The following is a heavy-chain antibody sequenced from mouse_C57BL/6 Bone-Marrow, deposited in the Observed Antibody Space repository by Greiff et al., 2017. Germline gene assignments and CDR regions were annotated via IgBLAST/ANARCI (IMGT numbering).Heavy chain of an antibody. J-gene: IGHJ4*01. CDR3: ARGSFPHYYGSSYAYYYAMDY. Sequence: VQLQQSGAELMKPGASVKLSCKATGYTFTGYWIEWVKQRPGHGLEWIGEILPGSGSTNYNEKFKGKATFTADTSSNTAYMQLSSLTTEDSAIYYCARGSFPHYYGSSYAYYYAMDYWGQGTSVTVDS. CDR1: GYTFTGYW. D-gene: IGHD1-1*01. V-gene: IGHV1-9*01. CDR2: ILPGSGST.